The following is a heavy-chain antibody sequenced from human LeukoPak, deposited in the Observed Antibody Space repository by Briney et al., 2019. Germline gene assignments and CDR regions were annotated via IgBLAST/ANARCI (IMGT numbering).Heavy chain of an antibody. V-gene: IGHV1-46*01. D-gene: IGHD3-10*01. CDR2: INPSGGSI. Sequence: VASVKVSCKASGYTFTSCYILWVRQAPGQGLEWMGIINPSGGSISYAPKFQGRVTMTRDTSTSTVYMELSSLRSEDTAVYYCATASKWFGELPRGAFDIWGQGTMVTVSS. CDR3: ATASKWFGELPRGAFDI. J-gene: IGHJ3*02. CDR1: GYTFTSCY.